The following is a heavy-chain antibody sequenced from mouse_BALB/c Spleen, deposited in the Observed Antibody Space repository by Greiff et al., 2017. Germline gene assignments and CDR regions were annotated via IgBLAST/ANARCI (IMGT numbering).Heavy chain of an antibody. V-gene: IGHV5-6-5*01. CDR3: ARGIYYDYDGEAWFAY. J-gene: IGHJ3*01. CDR2: ISSGGST. CDR1: GFTFSSYA. D-gene: IGHD2-4*01. Sequence: EVQVEESGGGLVKPGGSLKLSCAASGFTFSSYAMSWVRPSPEKRLEWVASISSGGSTYYPDSVKGRFTISSDNARNILYLQMSSLRAENTAMYYCARGIYYDYDGEAWFAYWGQGTLVTVSA.